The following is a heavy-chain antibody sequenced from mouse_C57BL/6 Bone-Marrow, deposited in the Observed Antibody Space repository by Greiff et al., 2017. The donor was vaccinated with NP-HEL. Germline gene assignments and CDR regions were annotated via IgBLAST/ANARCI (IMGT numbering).Heavy chain of an antibody. J-gene: IGHJ2*01. CDR1: GYTFTDYY. D-gene: IGHD1-2*01. CDR2: INPNNGGT. V-gene: IGHV1-26*01. Sequence: VQLQQSGPELVKPGASVKISCKASGYTFTDYYMNWVKQSHGKSLEWIGDINPNNGGTSYNQKFKGKATLTVDKSSSTAYMELRSLTSEDSAVYYCASPFTTAPCWGQGTTLTVSS. CDR3: ASPFTTAPC.